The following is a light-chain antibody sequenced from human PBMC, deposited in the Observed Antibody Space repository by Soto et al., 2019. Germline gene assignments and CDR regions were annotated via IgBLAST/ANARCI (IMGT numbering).Light chain of an antibody. CDR3: SSYAGSNSFV. CDR1: STDVGAYNY. V-gene: IGLV2-8*01. Sequence: QSALTQPPSASGSPVQSVTISCTGTSTDVGAYNYVSWYQQRPGKAPKLMIFEVTKRPSGVPDRFSGSKSGNTASLTVSGVQADDVADYYCSSYAGSNSFVFGTGTKVPVL. CDR2: EVT. J-gene: IGLJ1*01.